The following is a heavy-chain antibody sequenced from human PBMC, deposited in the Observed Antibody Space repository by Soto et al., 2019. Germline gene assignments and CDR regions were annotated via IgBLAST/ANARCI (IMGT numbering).Heavy chain of an antibody. V-gene: IGHV3-66*01. Sequence: GGSLRLSCAASGLIVDNNYMSWVRQAPGKGLEWISVMYSAGNTYYADSVRGRFTISRDSSTNTLFLEMHSLRVEDTAVYYCARDRRADDYGDDAFDNWGQGNLVTVSS. CDR3: ARDRRADDYGDDAFDN. J-gene: IGHJ4*02. CDR1: GLIVDNNY. D-gene: IGHD4-17*01. CDR2: MYSAGNT.